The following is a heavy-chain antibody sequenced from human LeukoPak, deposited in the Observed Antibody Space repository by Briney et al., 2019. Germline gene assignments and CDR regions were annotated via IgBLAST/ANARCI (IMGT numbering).Heavy chain of an antibody. Sequence: ASAKVSCKASGYSFTSYGLSWVRQAPGQGLEWMGWISGYNGNTNYAQKLQGRVTMTTDTSTSKAYMELRSLRSDDTAVYYCARAGDGYNLYYYYYMDVWGKGTTVTVSS. CDR2: ISGYNGNT. CDR1: GYSFTSYG. D-gene: IGHD5-24*01. V-gene: IGHV1-18*01. J-gene: IGHJ6*03. CDR3: ARAGDGYNLYYYYYMDV.